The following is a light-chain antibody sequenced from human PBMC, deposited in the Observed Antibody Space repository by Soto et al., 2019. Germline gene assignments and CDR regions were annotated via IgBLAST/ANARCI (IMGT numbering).Light chain of an antibody. CDR2: DNN. CDR1: SSNIGNNY. J-gene: IGLJ2*01. Sequence: QSVLTQPPSVSAAPGQTVSISCSGYSSNIGNNYVSWYQQLPGAAPQLLIYDNNKRPSGIPDRFSGSKSGTSATLGITGLQTGDEATYFCGTWDNSLSAGLFGGGTKLTVL. CDR3: GTWDNSLSAGL. V-gene: IGLV1-51*01.